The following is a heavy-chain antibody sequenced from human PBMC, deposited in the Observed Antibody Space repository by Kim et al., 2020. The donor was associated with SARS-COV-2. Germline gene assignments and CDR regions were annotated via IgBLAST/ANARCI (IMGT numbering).Heavy chain of an antibody. D-gene: IGHD2-2*03. Sequence: PSLKSRVTISEDTSKNQFSLKLSSVTAADTAVYYCARQGFMDDYYYGMDVWGQGTTVTVSS. CDR3: ARQGFMDDYYYGMDV. V-gene: IGHV4-61*07. J-gene: IGHJ6*02.